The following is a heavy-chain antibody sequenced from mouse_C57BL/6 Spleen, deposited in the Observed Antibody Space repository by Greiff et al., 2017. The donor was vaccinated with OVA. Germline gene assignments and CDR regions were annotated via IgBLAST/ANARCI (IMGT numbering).Heavy chain of an antibody. CDR3: AKITTVVATDWYFDV. D-gene: IGHD1-1*01. J-gene: IGHJ1*03. CDR2: IWTGGGT. V-gene: IGHV2-9-1*01. CDR1: GFSLTSYA. Sequence: VQLVESGPGLVAPSQSLSITCTVSGFSLTSYAISWVRQPPGKGLEWLGVIWTGGGTHYTSALKSRLSISKDNSKSQVFLKMNSLQTDDTARYYCAKITTVVATDWYFDVWGTGTTVTVSS.